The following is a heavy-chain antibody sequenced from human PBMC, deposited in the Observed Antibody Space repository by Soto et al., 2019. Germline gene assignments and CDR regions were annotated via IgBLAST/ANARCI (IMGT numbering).Heavy chain of an antibody. CDR3: ARSYAGEYYDGRSYYYAY. CDR1: GYKFIDYG. D-gene: IGHD3-22*01. Sequence: GESLKISCTASGYKFIDYGNGWVRQVPGKGLEWMGGIYPGDFDIKYSPSLRGQVTISADKSLTPAYLQWSSLKASDTAIYYCARSYAGEYYDGRSYYYAYYGHGSLDTVSS. V-gene: IGHV5-51*01. CDR2: IYPGDFDI. J-gene: IGHJ4*01.